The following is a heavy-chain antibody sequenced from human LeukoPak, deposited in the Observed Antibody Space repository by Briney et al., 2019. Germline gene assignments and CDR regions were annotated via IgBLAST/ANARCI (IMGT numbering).Heavy chain of an antibody. D-gene: IGHD5-18*01. CDR3: ARQLWLRDRNWFDP. J-gene: IGHJ5*02. CDR2: IYYSGST. Sequence: SETLSLTCTVSGGSISSSSYYWGWIRQPPGKGLEWIGSIYYSGSTYYNPSLKSRVTISVDTSKNQFSLKLSSVTAADTAVYYCARQLWLRDRNWFDPWGQGTLVTVSS. V-gene: IGHV4-39*01. CDR1: GGSISSSSYY.